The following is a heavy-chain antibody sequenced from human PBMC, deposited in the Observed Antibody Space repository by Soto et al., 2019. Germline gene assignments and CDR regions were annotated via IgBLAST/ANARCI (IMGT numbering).Heavy chain of an antibody. V-gene: IGHV3-23*01. CDR1: EFTFSSYV. CDR2: ISGSGGST. CDR3: AKDRDGSGSWPEEEFIYYYYGMDV. Sequence: HPGGSLRLSCAASEFTFSSYVMSWFRQAPGKGLEWVSAISGSGGSTYYADSVKGRFTVSRDNSKNTLYLQMNSLRAEDTAVYYCAKDRDGSGSWPEEEFIYYYYGMDVWGQGPTVTVSS. D-gene: IGHD3-10*01. J-gene: IGHJ6*02.